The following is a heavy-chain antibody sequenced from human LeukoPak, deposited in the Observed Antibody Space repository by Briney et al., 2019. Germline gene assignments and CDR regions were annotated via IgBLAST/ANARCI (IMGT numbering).Heavy chain of an antibody. Sequence: GGSLRLSCAASGFTFSNAWMNWVRQAPGKGLEWVGRIKSKADGETTDYAAPVRGRFTISRDDSKTTLYLQMNSLKTEDTAIYYCTTGAYSSGWLFDYWGQGTLVTVST. J-gene: IGHJ4*02. CDR2: IKSKADGETT. V-gene: IGHV3-15*01. CDR3: TTGAYSSGWLFDY. CDR1: GFTFSNAW. D-gene: IGHD6-19*01.